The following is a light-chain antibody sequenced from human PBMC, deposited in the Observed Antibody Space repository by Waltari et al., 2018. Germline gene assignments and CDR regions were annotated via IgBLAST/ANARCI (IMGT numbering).Light chain of an antibody. CDR1: QSLSSY. J-gene: IGKJ3*01. V-gene: IGKV1-39*01. Sequence: DIQMTQSPSSLSASVGDRVTITCRASQSLSSYLNWYQQKPGNSPRLLIYTASNLQSGVPSRVSGSGSGTDFTLTISRLQPEDFATYYCQQTYSTPFTFGPGTKVDIK. CDR2: TAS. CDR3: QQTYSTPFT.